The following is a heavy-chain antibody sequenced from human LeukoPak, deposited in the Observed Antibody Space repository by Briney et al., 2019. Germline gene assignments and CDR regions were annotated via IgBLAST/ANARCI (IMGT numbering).Heavy chain of an antibody. CDR3: ATFEPNQLSSFDY. CDR1: GGSISSSSYY. V-gene: IGHV4-39*01. D-gene: IGHD5-18*01. Sequence: PSETLSLTCTVSGGSISSSSYYWGWIRQPPGKGLEWIGSIYYSGSTYYNPSLKSRVTISVDTSKNQFSLKLSSVTAADTAVYYCATFEPNQLSSFDYWGQGTLVTVSS. J-gene: IGHJ4*02. CDR2: IYYSGST.